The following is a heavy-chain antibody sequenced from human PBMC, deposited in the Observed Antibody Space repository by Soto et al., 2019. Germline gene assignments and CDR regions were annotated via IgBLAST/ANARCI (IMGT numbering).Heavy chain of an antibody. CDR1: GFTFDDYA. CDR2: ISWNSGSI. Sequence: EVQLVESGGGLVQPGRSLRLSCAASGFTFDDYAMHWVRQAPGKGLEWVSGISWNSGSIGYADSVKGRFTISRDNAKNYLYLQMNRLIAEDTALYYCAKDYIDYGDPVYYFDYWGKGTLVTFSS. V-gene: IGHV3-9*01. J-gene: IGHJ4*02. CDR3: AKDYIDYGDPVYYFDY. D-gene: IGHD4-17*01.